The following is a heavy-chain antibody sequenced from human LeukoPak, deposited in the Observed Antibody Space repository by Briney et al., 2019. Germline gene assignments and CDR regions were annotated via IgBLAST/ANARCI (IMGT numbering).Heavy chain of an antibody. J-gene: IGHJ1*01. D-gene: IGHD3-10*01. CDR2: IYPRDGST. CDR1: GYTFTSNY. V-gene: IGHV1-46*01. Sequence: ASVKVSCKASGYTFTSNYIHWVRQAPGQGLEWMGMIYPRDGSTSYAQKFQERVTITRDMSTSTAYMELSSLRSEDTAVYYCAAVTPEDFQHWGQGTLVTVSS. CDR3: AAVTPEDFQH.